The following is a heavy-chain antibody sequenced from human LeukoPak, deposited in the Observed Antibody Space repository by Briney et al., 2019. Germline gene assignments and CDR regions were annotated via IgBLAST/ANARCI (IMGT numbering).Heavy chain of an antibody. CDR2: ISSSGTTI. Sequence: GGSLRLSCAVSGFTFSSYEMHWVRQAPGKGLEWVSYISSSGTTIYYADSVKGRFTISRDNAKNSLYLQMNSLRAEDTAVYYCARDYGGSSPFDYWGQGTLVTVSS. CDR3: ARDYGGSSPFDY. CDR1: GFTFSSYE. J-gene: IGHJ4*02. V-gene: IGHV3-48*03. D-gene: IGHD4-23*01.